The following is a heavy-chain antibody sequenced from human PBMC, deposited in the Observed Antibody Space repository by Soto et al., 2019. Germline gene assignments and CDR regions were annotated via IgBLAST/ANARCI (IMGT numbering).Heavy chain of an antibody. CDR3: SRSLNS. Sequence: GGSLRLSCAASGFTFSSYWMDWVRQTPGKGLEWVANINQDGSEKNYVDSVKGRFTIYRDNAKNSLYLQMSSLTAEDSALYYCSRSLNSWGQGTLVTVSS. CDR2: INQDGSEK. CDR1: GFTFSSYW. V-gene: IGHV3-7*01. J-gene: IGHJ4*02.